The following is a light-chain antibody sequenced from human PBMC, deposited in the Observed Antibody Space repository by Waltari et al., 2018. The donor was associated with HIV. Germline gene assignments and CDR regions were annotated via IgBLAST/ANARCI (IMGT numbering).Light chain of an antibody. J-gene: IGLJ3*02. CDR1: SGTIANNY. CDR3: QSYDSTTWV. CDR2: EDN. Sequence: NFMLTQPHSVSESPGKTVTISCTRTSGTIANNYVQWYQQRPGSAPTNVSYEDNQRPSGVPDRFSGSIDRSSNSASLTISGLKTEDEADYYCQSYDSTTWVFGGGTKLTVL. V-gene: IGLV6-57*03.